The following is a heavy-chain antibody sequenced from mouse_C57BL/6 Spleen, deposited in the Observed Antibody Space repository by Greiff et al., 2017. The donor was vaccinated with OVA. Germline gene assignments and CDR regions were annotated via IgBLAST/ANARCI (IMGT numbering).Heavy chain of an antibody. CDR2: IYPGDGDT. CDR3: AITTVVRAMDY. V-gene: IGHV1-80*01. J-gene: IGHJ4*01. CDR1: GYAFSSYS. D-gene: IGHD1-1*01. Sequence: QVQLKESGAELVKPGASVKISCKASGYAFSSYSMNWVKQRPGKGLEWIGQIYPGDGDTNYNGKFKGKATLTADKSSSTAYMQLSSLTSEDSAVYFCAITTVVRAMDYWGQGTSVTVSS.